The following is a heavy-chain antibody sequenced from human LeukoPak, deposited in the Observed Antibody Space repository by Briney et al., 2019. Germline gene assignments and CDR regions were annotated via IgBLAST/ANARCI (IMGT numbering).Heavy chain of an antibody. CDR3: TRHIYYEDGFDY. CDR1: GFTFSGSA. V-gene: IGHV3-73*01. Sequence: GGSLRLSCAASGFTFSGSAMLWVRQASGKGLEWVGRIRSKANSYATAYAASVKGRFTTSRDDSKNTAYLQMNSLKTEDTAVYYCTRHIYYEDGFDYWGQGTLVTVSS. D-gene: IGHD3-22*01. CDR2: IRSKANSYAT. J-gene: IGHJ4*02.